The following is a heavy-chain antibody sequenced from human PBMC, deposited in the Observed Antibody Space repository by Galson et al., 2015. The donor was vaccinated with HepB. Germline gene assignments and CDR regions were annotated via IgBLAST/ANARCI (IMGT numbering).Heavy chain of an antibody. CDR1: GYTFTSYY. J-gene: IGHJ5*02. CDR2: INPSGGST. CDR3: ARDGLRFLEWLSPGGNWFDP. D-gene: IGHD3-3*01. Sequence: SCKASGYTFTSYYMHWVRQAPGQGLEWMGIINPSGGSTSYAQKFQGRVTMTRDTSTSTVYMELSSLRSEDTAVYYCARDGLRFLEWLSPGGNWFDPWGQGTLVTVSS. V-gene: IGHV1-46*01.